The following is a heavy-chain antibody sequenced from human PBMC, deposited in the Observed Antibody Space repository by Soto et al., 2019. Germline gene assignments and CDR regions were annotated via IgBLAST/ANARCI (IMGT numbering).Heavy chain of an antibody. J-gene: IGHJ4*01. CDR1: GFTFDDYA. CDR2: ISWNSGSI. CDR3: AKGRDYGDHSTFDY. Sequence: EVQLVESGGGLVQPGRSLRLSCAASGFTFDDYAMHWVRQAPGKGLEWVSGISWNSGSIGYADSVKGRFTISRDNAKNSLYLQMNSLRAEDTALYYCAKGRDYGDHSTFDYWGHGTLGTVSS. V-gene: IGHV3-9*01. D-gene: IGHD4-17*01.